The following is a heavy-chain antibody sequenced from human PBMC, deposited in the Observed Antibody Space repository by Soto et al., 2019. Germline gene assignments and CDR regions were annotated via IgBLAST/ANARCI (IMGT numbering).Heavy chain of an antibody. CDR1: GYIFSNFG. CDR3: ARGVSAGVDY. J-gene: IGHJ4*02. CDR2: ISAYKGNT. Sequence: ASVKVSCKTSGYIFSNFGISWMRQVPGQGLEWMGWISAYKGNTNYAQKFQGRVTMTRDTSINTAYMELTTLTSDDTAFYYCARGVSAGVDYWGQGTLVTVSS. D-gene: IGHD1-26*01. V-gene: IGHV1-18*01.